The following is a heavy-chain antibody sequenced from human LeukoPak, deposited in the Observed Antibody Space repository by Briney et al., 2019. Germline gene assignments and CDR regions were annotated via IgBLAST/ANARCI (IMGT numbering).Heavy chain of an antibody. CDR2: ITGRGESA. V-gene: IGHV3-23*01. J-gene: IGHJ6*03. Sequence: SGGSLRLSCAASGFTFSIYAMTWVRRAPGKGLECVSTITGRGESAYCADSVKGRFTIARDNSKNTLYLQMNSLRAEETAVYRCAKVSLSASNYYMHVRGKGTTVSVSS. CDR1: GFTFSIYA. CDR3: AKVSLSASNYYMHV. D-gene: IGHD3-16*02.